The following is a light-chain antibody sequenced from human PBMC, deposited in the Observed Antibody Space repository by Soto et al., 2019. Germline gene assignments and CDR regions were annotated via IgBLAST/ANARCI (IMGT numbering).Light chain of an antibody. CDR1: SSDVGDYNY. Sequence: QSALTQPASVSGAPGQSITISCTGSSSDVGDYNYVAWYQQHPDKAPKLIIFDVSSRPSGVSNRFSGSKSGTTASLTISGLQDEDAADYFCSSYSSSGTLYVFGTGTKLTVL. CDR2: DVS. J-gene: IGLJ1*01. V-gene: IGLV2-14*03. CDR3: SSYSSSGTLYV.